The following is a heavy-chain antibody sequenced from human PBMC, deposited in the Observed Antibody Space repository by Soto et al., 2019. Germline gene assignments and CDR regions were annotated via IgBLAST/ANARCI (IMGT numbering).Heavy chain of an antibody. D-gene: IGHD4-4*01. Sequence: LRLSCAASGFTFSSYWMNWGRQAPGKGLEWVANIKQGGSEKYYVDSVKGRFTISRDNAKNSLYLQMNSLRAEDTAVYYCAREIKTTAIKYYYYGMDVWGQGTTVTVSS. CDR3: AREIKTTAIKYYYYGMDV. CDR1: GFTFSSYW. V-gene: IGHV3-7*01. CDR2: IKQGGSEK. J-gene: IGHJ6*02.